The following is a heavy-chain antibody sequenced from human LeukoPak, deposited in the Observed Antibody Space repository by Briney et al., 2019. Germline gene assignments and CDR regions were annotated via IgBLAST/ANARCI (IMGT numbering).Heavy chain of an antibody. J-gene: IGHJ4*02. CDR1: GFTFSSYS. V-gene: IGHV3-48*01. Sequence: GGSLRLSCAASGFTFSSYSMNWVRQAPGKGLEWVSYISYSGDTIYYADSVKGRFTISRDNAKNSLYLQMNSLRAEDTAVYYCARGRPLVVPAAATPFFDYWGQGTLVTVSS. CDR3: ARGRPLVVPAAATPFFDY. D-gene: IGHD2-2*01. CDR2: ISYSGDTI.